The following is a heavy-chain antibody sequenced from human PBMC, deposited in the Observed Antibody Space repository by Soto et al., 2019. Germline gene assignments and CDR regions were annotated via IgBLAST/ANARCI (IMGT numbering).Heavy chain of an antibody. CDR2: ISYDATNQ. CDR1: GFIFSQYV. V-gene: IGHV3-30-3*01. Sequence: QVQLVESGGGVVQPGRSLRLSCTASGFIFSQYVMHWVRQAPGKGLEWVAIISYDATNQYYADSVRGRFTISRDNSNNTVYLQMNRLSAEDTAVYYCAREGVGPYDFWSGYYVHWGQGILVTVSS. CDR3: AREGVGPYDFWSGYYVH. J-gene: IGHJ4*02. D-gene: IGHD3-3*01.